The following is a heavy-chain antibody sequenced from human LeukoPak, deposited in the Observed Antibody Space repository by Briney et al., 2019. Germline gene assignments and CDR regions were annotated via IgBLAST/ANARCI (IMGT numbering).Heavy chain of an antibody. D-gene: IGHD3-3*01. CDR3: ARDLTSSDLRITIFGVVIQPDFDY. V-gene: IGHV3-21*01. Sequence: GGSLKLSCAVAGLGVSAYSISWVRQAPGKGLEWVSSISSSSSYIYYADSVKGRFTISRDNAKNSLYLQMNSLRAEDTAVYYCARDLTSSDLRITIFGVVIQPDFDYWGQGTLVTVSS. CDR2: ISSSSSYI. CDR1: GLGVSAYS. J-gene: IGHJ4*02.